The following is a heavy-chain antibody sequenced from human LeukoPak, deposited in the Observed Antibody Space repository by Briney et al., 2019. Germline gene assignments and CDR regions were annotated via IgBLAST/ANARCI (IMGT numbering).Heavy chain of an antibody. V-gene: IGHV4-4*07. CDR2: IYTSGST. CDR3: ARDHTTLRYSIYYYGMDV. CDR1: GGSISSYY. D-gene: IGHD3-9*01. J-gene: IGHJ6*02. Sequence: SKTLSLTCTVSGGSISSYYWSWIRQPAGKGLEWIGRIYTSGSTNYNPSLKSRVTMSVDTSKNQFSLKLSSVTAADTAVYYCARDHTTLRYSIYYYGMDVWGQGTTVTVSS.